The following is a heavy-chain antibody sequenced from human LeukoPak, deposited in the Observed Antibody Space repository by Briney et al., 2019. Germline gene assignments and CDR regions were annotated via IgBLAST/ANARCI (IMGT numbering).Heavy chain of an antibody. CDR2: ISAGGGYT. CDR3: VKAVGEDFDY. Sequence: GGSLRLSCAASGFTFSSYAMSWVRQAPGKGLEWVSTISAGGGYTYYADSVKGRFTISRDNSKNTLFLQMNSLRAEDTAVYYCVKAVGEDFDYWGQGTLVTVSS. CDR1: GFTFSSYA. J-gene: IGHJ4*02. V-gene: IGHV3-23*01. D-gene: IGHD3-16*01.